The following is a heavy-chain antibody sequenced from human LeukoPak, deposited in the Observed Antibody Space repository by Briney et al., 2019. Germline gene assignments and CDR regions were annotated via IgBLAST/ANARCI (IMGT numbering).Heavy chain of an antibody. Sequence: GGSLRLSCAASGFTFSDYYKSWIRQAPGKGLEWVSYISSSGSTIYYADSVKGRFTISRDNAKNSLYLQMNSLRAEDTAVYYCARDPHYYDSSGYVDYWGQGTQVTVSS. CDR2: ISSSGSTI. V-gene: IGHV3-11*01. J-gene: IGHJ4*02. D-gene: IGHD3-22*01. CDR3: ARDPHYYDSSGYVDY. CDR1: GFTFSDYY.